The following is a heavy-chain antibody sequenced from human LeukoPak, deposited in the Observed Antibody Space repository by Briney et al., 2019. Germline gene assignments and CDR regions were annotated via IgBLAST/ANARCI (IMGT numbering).Heavy chain of an antibody. D-gene: IGHD3-10*01. CDR2: ISDSGGST. CDR1: GFTFSNSA. CDR3: AKSITMVRGVIVGFH. Sequence: GGSLRLSCAASGFTFSNSAMSWVRQAPGKGLEWVSAISDSGGSTYYADSVKGRFTISRDNSKNTLYLQMNSLRAEDTAVYYCAKSITMVRGVIVGFHWGQGTLVTVSS. J-gene: IGHJ4*02. V-gene: IGHV3-23*01.